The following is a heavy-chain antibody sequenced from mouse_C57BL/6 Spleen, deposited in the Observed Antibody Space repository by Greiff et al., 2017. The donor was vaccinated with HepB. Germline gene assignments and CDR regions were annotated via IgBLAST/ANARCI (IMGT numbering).Heavy chain of an antibody. D-gene: IGHD1-1*01. CDR3: ARARYGSFLDY. J-gene: IGHJ2*01. CDR2: INPSSGYT. Sequence: VQGVESGAELARPGASVKMSCKASGYTFTSYTMHWVKQRPGQGLEWIGYINPSSGYTTYNQKFKDKATLTADKTSSPAYMQLGSLTSEDSAVYYCARARYGSFLDYGGQGTTLTVSS. CDR1: GYTFTSYT. V-gene: IGHV1-4*01.